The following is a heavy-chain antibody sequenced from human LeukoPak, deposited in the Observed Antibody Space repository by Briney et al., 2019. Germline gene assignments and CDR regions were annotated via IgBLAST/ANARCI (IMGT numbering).Heavy chain of an antibody. Sequence: GGSLRLSCAASGFTFYDYAMHWVRQAPGKGLEWGSGISWNSGNIHYADSVKGRFTISRDNAKNSLYLQMNSLRVEDTALYYCAKGLPGGNYYDPQSRVGYYFEHWGQATLLTVSS. CDR1: GFTFYDYA. D-gene: IGHD3-22*01. V-gene: IGHV3-9*01. J-gene: IGHJ4*02. CDR3: AKGLPGGNYYDPQSRVGYYFEH. CDR2: ISWNSGNI.